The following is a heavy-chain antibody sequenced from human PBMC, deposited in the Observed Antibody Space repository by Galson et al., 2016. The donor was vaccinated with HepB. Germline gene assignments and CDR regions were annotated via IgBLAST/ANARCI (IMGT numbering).Heavy chain of an antibody. J-gene: IGHJ4*02. CDR2: ISDSRST. Sequence: SETLSLTCAVSGGSISSSNWWTWVRQPPGKGLEWIGEISDSRSTNYHPSLKSRVNISVDKSKNQFTLKVSSMTAADTAIYYCARADHGGSWRPTHLANWGQGILVTVSS. CDR1: GGSISSSNW. V-gene: IGHV4-4*02. CDR3: ARADHGGSWRPTHLAN. D-gene: IGHD2-15*01.